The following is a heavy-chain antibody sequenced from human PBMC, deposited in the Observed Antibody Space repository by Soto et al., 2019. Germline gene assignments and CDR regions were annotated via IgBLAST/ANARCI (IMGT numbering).Heavy chain of an antibody. Sequence: ASVKVSCKASGGTFSSYTISWVRQAPGQGLEWMGRIIPILGIANYAQKFQGRVTITADKSTSTAYMELSSLRSEDTAVYYCARLAVAGTRNFDYWGQGTLVTVSS. CDR1: GGTFSSYT. D-gene: IGHD6-19*01. J-gene: IGHJ4*02. CDR3: ARLAVAGTRNFDY. CDR2: IIPILGIA. V-gene: IGHV1-69*02.